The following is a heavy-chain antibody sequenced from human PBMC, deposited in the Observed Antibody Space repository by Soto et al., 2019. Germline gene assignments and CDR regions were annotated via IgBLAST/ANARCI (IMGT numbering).Heavy chain of an antibody. Sequence: QLQLQESGPGLVKPSETLSLTCTVSSAPVSSSTYTWGWIRQPPGKGLEWIGRIYYSGSTYYNPSLNSRVTLSVDTSKNQFSLKVTSVTAADTAVYYCARLHGYCISSSCHGHYAMDVWGQGTTVTVSS. J-gene: IGHJ6*02. CDR2: IYYSGST. CDR1: SAPVSSSTYT. CDR3: ARLHGYCISSSCHGHYAMDV. V-gene: IGHV4-39*01. D-gene: IGHD2-2*01.